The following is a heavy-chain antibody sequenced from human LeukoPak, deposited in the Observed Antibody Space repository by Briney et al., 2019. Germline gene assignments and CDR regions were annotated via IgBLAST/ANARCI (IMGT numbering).Heavy chain of an antibody. Sequence: PSETLSLTCTVSGGSISSGGYYWSWIRQHPGKGLEWIGYIYYSGSTYYNPSLKSRVTISVDTSKNQFSLKLTSVTAADTAVYYCARLGTGGTSFDHWGQGNLVTVSS. CDR1: GGSISSGGYY. V-gene: IGHV4-31*03. J-gene: IGHJ4*02. CDR3: ARLGTGGTSFDH. CDR2: IYYSGST. D-gene: IGHD2-8*02.